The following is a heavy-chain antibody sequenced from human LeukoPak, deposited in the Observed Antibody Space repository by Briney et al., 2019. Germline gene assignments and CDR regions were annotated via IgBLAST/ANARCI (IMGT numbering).Heavy chain of an antibody. J-gene: IGHJ4*02. CDR3: ARAVTIFGVVIEGPYYFDY. CDR1: GFIFSNYG. V-gene: IGHV3-7*01. Sequence: GGSLRLSCAASGFIFSNYGMHWVRQAPGKGLEWVANIKQDGSEKYYVDSVKGRFTISRDNAKNSLYLQMNSLRAEDTAVYYCARAVTIFGVVIEGPYYFDYWGQGTLVTVSS. D-gene: IGHD3-3*01. CDR2: IKQDGSEK.